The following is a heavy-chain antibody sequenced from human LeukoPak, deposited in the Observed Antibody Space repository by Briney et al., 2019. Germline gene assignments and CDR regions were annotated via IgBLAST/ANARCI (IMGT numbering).Heavy chain of an antibody. D-gene: IGHD3-22*01. CDR3: ARDGRYYYDSSGYYPNFDY. CDR1: GFTFSSYA. V-gene: IGHV3-23*01. Sequence: GGSLRLSCAASGFTFSSYAMSWVRQAPGKGLEWVSAISGSGGSTYYADSVKGRFTISRDNSKNTLYLQMNSLRAEDTAVYYCARDGRYYYDSSGYYPNFDYWGQGTLVTVSS. CDR2: ISGSGGST. J-gene: IGHJ4*02.